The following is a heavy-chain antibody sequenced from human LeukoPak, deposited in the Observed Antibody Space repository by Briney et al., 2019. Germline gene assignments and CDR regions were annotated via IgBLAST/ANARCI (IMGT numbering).Heavy chain of an antibody. CDR1: GGSISSSSYY. V-gene: IGHV4-39*07. D-gene: IGHD6-13*01. Sequence: SETLSLTCTVSGGSISSSSYYWGWIRQPPGNGLESIGSIYYSGSTYYNPSLKSRVTISVDTSKNQFSLKLSSVTAADTAVYYCAREGAAAGMAFWGQGTLVTVSS. CDR3: AREGAAAGMAF. CDR2: IYYSGST. J-gene: IGHJ4*02.